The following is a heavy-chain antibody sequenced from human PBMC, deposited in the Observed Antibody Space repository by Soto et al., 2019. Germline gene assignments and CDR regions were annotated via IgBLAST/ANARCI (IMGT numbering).Heavy chain of an antibody. J-gene: IGHJ4*02. CDR3: ARVKRYFDWLLLDY. CDR1: GGTFGSYA. V-gene: IGHV1-69*01. CDR2: IIPIFGTA. Sequence: VKVSCKASGGTFGSYAISWVRQAPGQGLEWMGGIIPIFGTANYAQKFQGRVTITADESTSTAYMELSSLRSEDTAVYYCARVKRYFDWLLLDYWGQGTLVTVSS. D-gene: IGHD3-9*01.